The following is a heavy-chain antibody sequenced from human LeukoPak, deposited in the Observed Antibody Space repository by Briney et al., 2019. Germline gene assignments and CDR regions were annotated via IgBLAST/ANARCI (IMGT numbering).Heavy chain of an antibody. J-gene: IGHJ4*02. V-gene: IGHV3-23*01. CDR1: GFTFSDHA. CDR2: ISAGGDRT. CDR3: AYLDSSGYYYGRLRY. D-gene: IGHD3-22*01. Sequence: GGSLRLSCAASGFTFSDHAMSWVRQTPAKGLESVSSISAGGDRTHYADSVKGRFTVSKDNSKNTLYLHMNSLRAEDTAVYFCAYLDSSGYYYGRLRYWGQGTPVTVSS.